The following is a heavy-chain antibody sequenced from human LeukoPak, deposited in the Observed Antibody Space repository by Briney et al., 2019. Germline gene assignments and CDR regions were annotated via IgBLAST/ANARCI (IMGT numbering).Heavy chain of an antibody. V-gene: IGHV1-18*01. Sequence: GASVKVSSKASGYTFTSYGISWVRQAPGQGLEWMGWISAYNGNTNYAQKLQGRVTMTTDTSTSTAYMELRSLRSDDTAVYYCARVGTDIAVAGTLDYWGQGTLVTVSS. CDR2: ISAYNGNT. D-gene: IGHD6-19*01. CDR3: ARVGTDIAVAGTLDY. J-gene: IGHJ4*02. CDR1: GYTFTSYG.